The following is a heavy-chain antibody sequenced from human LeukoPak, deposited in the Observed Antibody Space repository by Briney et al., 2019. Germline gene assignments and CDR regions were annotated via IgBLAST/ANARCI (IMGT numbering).Heavy chain of an antibody. CDR1: GFSFSNYG. J-gene: IGHJ3*01. V-gene: IGHV3-33*06. CDR3: VKERGPFDGFDV. CDR2: IWSDGINR. Sequence: GRSLRLSCAASGFSFSNYGMHWVRQAPGKGLEWVAVIWSDGINRFYRDSVRGRFTFSRDNSKNTLSLQMNSLRVEDTAVYYCVKERGPFDGFDVWGQGTMVTVSS.